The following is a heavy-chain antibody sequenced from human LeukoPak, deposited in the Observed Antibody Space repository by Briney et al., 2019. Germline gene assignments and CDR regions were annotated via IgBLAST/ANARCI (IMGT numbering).Heavy chain of an antibody. J-gene: IGHJ4*02. Sequence: PGGSLKLSCAASGFTFSDDYMSWIRQAPGKGLEWVSYISNSGSSIYYADSVKGRFTISRDNAKNSLYLQMNSLRVEDTAFYYCAKDNRRHYTSGPNPDSLHWGQGALVTVSS. D-gene: IGHD6-19*01. CDR2: ISNSGSSI. V-gene: IGHV3-11*01. CDR1: GFTFSDDY. CDR3: AKDNRRHYTSGPNPDSLH.